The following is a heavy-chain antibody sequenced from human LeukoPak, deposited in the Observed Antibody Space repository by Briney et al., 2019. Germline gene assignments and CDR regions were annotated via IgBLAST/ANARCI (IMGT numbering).Heavy chain of an antibody. J-gene: IGHJ4*02. V-gene: IGHV3-66*02. Sequence: GGSLRLSCAASGFTVSSNYMSWVRQAPGKGLEWVSVIYSGGSTYYADSVKGRFTISRDNSKNTLYLQMNSLRAEDTAVYYCAKSPDYGDYTMDYWGQGTLVTVSS. CDR3: AKSPDYGDYTMDY. CDR2: IYSGGST. CDR1: GFTVSSNY. D-gene: IGHD4-17*01.